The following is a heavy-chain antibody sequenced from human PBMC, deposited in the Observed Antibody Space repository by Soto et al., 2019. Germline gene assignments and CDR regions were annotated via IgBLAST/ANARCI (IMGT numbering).Heavy chain of an antibody. Sequence: GGSLRLSCAASGFTVSSNYMSWVRQAPGKGLEWVSVIYSGGSTYYADSVKGRFTISRDNSKNTLYLQMNSLRAEDTAVYYCARGRLLWFGEGTYWFDPWGQGTLVTVSS. J-gene: IGHJ5*02. CDR2: IYSGGST. V-gene: IGHV3-66*01. CDR1: GFTVSSNY. D-gene: IGHD3-10*01. CDR3: ARGRLLWFGEGTYWFDP.